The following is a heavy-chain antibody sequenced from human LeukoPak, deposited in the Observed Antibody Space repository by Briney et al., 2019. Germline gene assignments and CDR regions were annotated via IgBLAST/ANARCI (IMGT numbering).Heavy chain of an antibody. Sequence: GGALRLSCAASGFTFSSYAMRWVRQAPGKGLEWVSAISGSGSNTYYADSVKGRFTISRDNSKNTLYLQMNSLRAEDTAVYYCAKPLSSWSTDDYWGQGTLVTVSS. CDR3: AKPLSSWSTDDY. J-gene: IGHJ4*02. CDR1: GFTFSSYA. CDR2: ISGSGSNT. D-gene: IGHD6-13*01. V-gene: IGHV3-23*01.